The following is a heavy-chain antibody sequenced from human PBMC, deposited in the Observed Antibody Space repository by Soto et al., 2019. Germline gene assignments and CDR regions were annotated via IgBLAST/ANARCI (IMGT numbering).Heavy chain of an antibody. Sequence: QLQLQESGPGLVKPSETLSLTCTVSGGSISSSSYYWGWIRQPPGKGLEWIGSIYYSGSTYYNPSLKSRVPISVDTSKNQFSLKLSSVTAADTAVYYCARLVVYSGYVLYWGQGTLVTVSS. V-gene: IGHV4-39*01. CDR3: ARLVVYSGYVLY. CDR2: IYYSGST. J-gene: IGHJ4*02. D-gene: IGHD5-12*01. CDR1: GGSISSSSYY.